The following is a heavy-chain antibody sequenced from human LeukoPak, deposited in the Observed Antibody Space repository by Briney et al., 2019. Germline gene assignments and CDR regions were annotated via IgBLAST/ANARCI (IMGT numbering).Heavy chain of an antibody. CDR3: ARERVEATVTTWRYFDY. J-gene: IGHJ4*02. D-gene: IGHD4-11*01. V-gene: IGHV4-61*02. Sequence: SETLSLTCTVSGGSISSGSYYWSWVRQPAGKGLEWIGRIYTSGGTNYNPSLKSRVTISVDTSKNQFSLKLSSVTAADTAVYYCARERVEATVTTWRYFDYWGQGTLVTVSS. CDR1: GGSISSGSYY. CDR2: IYTSGGT.